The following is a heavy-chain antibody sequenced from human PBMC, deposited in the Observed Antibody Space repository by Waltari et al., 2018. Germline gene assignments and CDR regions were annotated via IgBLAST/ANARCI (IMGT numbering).Heavy chain of an antibody. CDR1: GCTFRSYN. CDR2: SSSSTGYL. V-gene: IGHV3-21*06. J-gene: IGHJ4*02. Sequence: EVQLVASGGGLFKSGASLRISCAASGCTFRSYNMNWVRQVLGGGLEWVASSSSSTGYLYYADAVKGRFTISRDNSKNTLYLQMNSRRADDTAVYYCARLYSSSWHGDWGQGTLVTVSS. D-gene: IGHD6-13*01. CDR3: ARLYSSSWHGD.